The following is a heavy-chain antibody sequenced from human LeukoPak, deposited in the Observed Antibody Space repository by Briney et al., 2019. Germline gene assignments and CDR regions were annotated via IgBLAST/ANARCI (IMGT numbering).Heavy chain of an antibody. V-gene: IGHV4-61*02. CDR3: ARVRITIFGVVIIPGPIDY. CDR2: IYTSGST. D-gene: IGHD3-3*01. J-gene: IGHJ4*02. Sequence: SETLSLTCTVSGGSISSGSYYWSWIRQPAGKGLEWIGRIYTSGSTNYNLSLKSRVTISVDTSKNQFSLKLSSVTAADTAVYYCARVRITIFGVVIIPGPIDYWGQGTLVTVSS. CDR1: GGSISSGSYY.